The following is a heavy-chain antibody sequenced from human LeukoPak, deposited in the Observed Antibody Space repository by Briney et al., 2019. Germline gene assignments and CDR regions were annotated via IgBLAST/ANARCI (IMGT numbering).Heavy chain of an antibody. CDR1: GGSISSYY. J-gene: IGHJ6*02. CDR3: ARGSGSSWYTPYYYYYGMDV. V-gene: IGHV4-59*01. D-gene: IGHD6-13*01. Sequence: PSETLSLTCTVSGGSISSYYWSWIRQPPGKGLEWIGYIYYSGSTNYNPSLKSRVTISVDTSKSQFSLKLSSVTAADTAVYYCARGSGSSWYTPYYYYYGMDVWGQGTTVTVSS. CDR2: IYYSGST.